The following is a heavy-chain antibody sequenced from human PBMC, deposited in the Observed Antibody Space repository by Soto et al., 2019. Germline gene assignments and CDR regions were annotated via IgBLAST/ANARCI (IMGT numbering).Heavy chain of an antibody. CDR1: GGTFSSYA. CDR2: IIPIFGTA. J-gene: IGHJ6*02. CDR3: ARGGYYYGSGSPKNYYYYYGMDV. Sequence: QVQLVQSEAEVKKPGSSVKVSCKASGGTFSSYAISWVRQAPGQGLEWMGGIIPIFGTANYAQKFQGRVTITADESTSTDYMELSSLRSEDTAVYYCARGGYYYGSGSPKNYYYYYGMDVWGQGTTVTVSS. D-gene: IGHD3-10*01. V-gene: IGHV1-69*01.